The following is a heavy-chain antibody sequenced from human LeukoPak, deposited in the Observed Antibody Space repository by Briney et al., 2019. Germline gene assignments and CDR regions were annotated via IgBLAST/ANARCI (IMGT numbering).Heavy chain of an antibody. CDR3: AKGLYHYFGSGSYTLDY. CDR1: GFTFSSYA. V-gene: IGHV3-23*01. CDR2: IAGSGTGT. J-gene: IGHJ4*02. D-gene: IGHD3-10*01. Sequence: GGSLRLSCAASGFTFSSYAMTWVRQAPGKGLEWVSAIAGSGTGTDYADSVKGRFTIYRDNSKNTLYLQMNSLRAEDTAEYYCAKGLYHYFGSGSYTLDYWGQGTLVTVSS.